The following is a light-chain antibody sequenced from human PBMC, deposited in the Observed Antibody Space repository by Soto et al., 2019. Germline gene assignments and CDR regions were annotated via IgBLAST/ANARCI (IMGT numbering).Light chain of an antibody. Sequence: IVLTQSPGTLSLSPGERATLSCRASQSVSSSYLAWYQQKPGQAPRLLIYGASSRATGIPDRFSGSGSGTDFTLTISRLEPEDFAVYYCQHYGSTTKTFGQGTKVDIK. CDR3: QHYGSTTKT. CDR1: QSVSSSY. J-gene: IGKJ1*01. CDR2: GAS. V-gene: IGKV3-20*01.